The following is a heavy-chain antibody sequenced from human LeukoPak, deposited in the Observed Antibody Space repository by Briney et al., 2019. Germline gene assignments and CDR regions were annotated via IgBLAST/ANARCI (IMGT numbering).Heavy chain of an antibody. J-gene: IGHJ2*01. Sequence: QPGGSLRLSCAASGFTFSNYVMGWVRQAPGKGLEWVSEISGSGESTYYTDSVKGRFTISRDNSKNTLFLQMNSLRAEDTAIYYCANRLDSGSGTSFWYFDLWGRGTLVTVSS. D-gene: IGHD3-10*01. CDR1: GFTFSNYV. CDR3: ANRLDSGSGTSFWYFDL. CDR2: ISGSGEST. V-gene: IGHV3-23*01.